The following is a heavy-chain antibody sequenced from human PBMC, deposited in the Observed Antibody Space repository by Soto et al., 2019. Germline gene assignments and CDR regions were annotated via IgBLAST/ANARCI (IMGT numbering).Heavy chain of an antibody. D-gene: IGHD3-16*01. CDR3: ARRLRFYWYFEL. J-gene: IGHJ2*01. V-gene: IGHV4-39*01. CDR2: INYSGST. Sequence: SETLSLTCTVSGGSISSSSYYWGWIRQPPGKGLEWIGSINYSGSTYSNPSLKSRLTISADTSKNQFSLKLTSVTAADTAVYYCARRLRFYWYFELWGRGTLVTVPS. CDR1: GGSISSSSYY.